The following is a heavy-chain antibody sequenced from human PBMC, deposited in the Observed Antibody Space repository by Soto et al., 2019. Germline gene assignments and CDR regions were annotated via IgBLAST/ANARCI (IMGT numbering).Heavy chain of an antibody. CDR2: ISSSSSYT. D-gene: IGHD2-15*01. Sequence: PGGSLRLSCAASGFTFSDCYMSWIRQAPGKGLEWVSYISSSSSYTNYADSVKGRFTISRDNAKNSLYLQMNSLRAEDTAVYYWARAGYGGNWDAFDIWGQGTMVTVSS. CDR1: GFTFSDCY. CDR3: ARAGYGGNWDAFDI. J-gene: IGHJ3*02. V-gene: IGHV3-11*05.